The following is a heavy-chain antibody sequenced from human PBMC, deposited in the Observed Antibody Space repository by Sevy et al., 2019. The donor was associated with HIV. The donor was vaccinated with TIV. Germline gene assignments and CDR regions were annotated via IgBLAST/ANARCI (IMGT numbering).Heavy chain of an antibody. CDR1: GLTFNSHA. CDR2: ISGSGETT. D-gene: IGHD3-3*01. V-gene: IGHV3-23*01. CDR3: AKDYMLNLWRGYFDS. J-gene: IGHJ4*02. Sequence: GGSLRLSCAASGLTFNSHAMSWVRQPPGRGLEWVSAISGSGETTVYADSVRGRFTISRDNSKNTLFLFMNSLIAEDRAVYYCAKDYMLNLWRGYFDSWGQGTLVTVSS.